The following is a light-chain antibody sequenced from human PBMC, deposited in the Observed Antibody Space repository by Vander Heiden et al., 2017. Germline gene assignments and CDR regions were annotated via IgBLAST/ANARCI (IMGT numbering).Light chain of an antibody. CDR2: WAS. CDR3: QQYYSTPLT. CDR1: QSLLYSSDNKNY. J-gene: IGKJ4*01. V-gene: IGKV4-1*01. Sequence: DIVMTQSPDSLALSLGERATINCKSSQSLLYSSDNKNYAAWYQQKPGQPPKLLISWASTRESGAPDRFSGSGSGTEFTLTISRLQAEDVAVYYCQQYYSTPLTFGGGTKVEIK.